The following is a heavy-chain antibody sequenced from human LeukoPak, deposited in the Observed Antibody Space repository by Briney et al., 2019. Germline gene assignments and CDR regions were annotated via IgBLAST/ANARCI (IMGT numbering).Heavy chain of an antibody. CDR1: GHTFTVYY. Sequence: ASVKVSCKASGHTFTVYYIHWVRQAPGRGLEWMGWITLNSGDTKYAQKFQGRVTMTSDTSITTAYMELSGLKFDDTAMYYCAREGELGLNDWGQGTLVTVSS. V-gene: IGHV1-2*02. CDR3: AREGELGLND. D-gene: IGHD7-27*01. J-gene: IGHJ4*02. CDR2: ITLNSGDT.